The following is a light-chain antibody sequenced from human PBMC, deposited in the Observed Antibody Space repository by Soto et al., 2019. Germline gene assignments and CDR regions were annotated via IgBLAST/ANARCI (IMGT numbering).Light chain of an antibody. CDR2: AAS. Sequence: EIVLTQSPATLSSFPGDRVTLSCRASQYINTRLAWYQHRPGQAPRLLIYAASTRATGVPARFSGSGSGTEFTLTISSLQSEDFAVYYCQQYSNWPITFGQGTRLEN. CDR3: QQYSNWPIT. J-gene: IGKJ5*01. CDR1: QYINTR. V-gene: IGKV3-15*01.